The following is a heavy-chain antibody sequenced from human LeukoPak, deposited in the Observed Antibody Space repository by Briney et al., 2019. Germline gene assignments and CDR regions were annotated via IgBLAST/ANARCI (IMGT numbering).Heavy chain of an antibody. Sequence: ASVKVSCKASGGTSSSYAISWVRQAPGQGLEWMGRIIPIFGTANYAQKFQGRVTITTDESTSTAYMELSSLRSEDTAVYYCARAGVDTAMGRSYYYYMDVWGKGTTVTVSS. CDR1: GGTSSSYA. V-gene: IGHV1-69*05. J-gene: IGHJ6*03. CDR3: ARAGVDTAMGRSYYYYMDV. D-gene: IGHD5-18*01. CDR2: IIPIFGTA.